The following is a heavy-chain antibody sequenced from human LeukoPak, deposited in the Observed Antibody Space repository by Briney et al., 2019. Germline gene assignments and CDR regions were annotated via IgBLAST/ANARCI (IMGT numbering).Heavy chain of an antibody. CDR2: ITAGGGST. V-gene: IGHV3-23*01. Sequence: GGSLRLSCAASGFTFSSYAMSWVRQTPGKGLEWVSAITAGGGSTYYADSVKGRFTISRDNSRNTLYLQMNSLRAEDTAVYYCAKDDSGSYADYWGQGTLVTVSS. CDR3: AKDDSGSYADY. D-gene: IGHD1-26*01. J-gene: IGHJ4*02. CDR1: GFTFSSYA.